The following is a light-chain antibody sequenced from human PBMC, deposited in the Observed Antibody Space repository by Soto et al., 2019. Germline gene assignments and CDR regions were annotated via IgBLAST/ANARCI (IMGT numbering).Light chain of an antibody. CDR2: RTS. Sequence: DIQMTQSPSTVSASVGDRVTITCRASENINNWLAWYQQKPGRAPKVLIYRTSSLESGVPSRFSGSGSGTYYTLTINSLQPEDFATYHCQHAERFPLTFGGGTKVEIK. V-gene: IGKV1D-12*01. CDR1: ENINNW. CDR3: QHAERFPLT. J-gene: IGKJ4*01.